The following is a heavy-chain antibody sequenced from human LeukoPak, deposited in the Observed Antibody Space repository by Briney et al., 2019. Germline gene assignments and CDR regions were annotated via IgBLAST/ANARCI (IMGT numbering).Heavy chain of an antibody. D-gene: IGHD6-13*01. V-gene: IGHV3-23*01. J-gene: IGHJ4*02. CDR1: GFTFNKFA. CDR3: AKDSEHNSNTWYFH. CDR2: IIENGGET. Sequence: GGSLRLSCAASGFTFNKFAMSWVRQAPGKGLEWVSGIIENGGETYYADSVRGRFTISRDNSKNTLYLQMNSLRAEDTAVYYCAKDSEHNSNTWYFHWGRGTLVSVSS.